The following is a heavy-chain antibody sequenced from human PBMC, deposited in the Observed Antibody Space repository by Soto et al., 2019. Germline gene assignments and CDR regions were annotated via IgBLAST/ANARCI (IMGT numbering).Heavy chain of an antibody. D-gene: IGHD3-16*01. CDR1: GFTFSDYY. Sequence: PGGSLRLSCAASGFTFSDYYMSWIRQAPGKGLEWVSYISSSSSTIYYADSVKGRFTISRDNPKNSLYLQMNSLRAEDTAVYYCEAGGYYYYYMDVWGKGTTVTVSS. CDR2: ISSSSSTI. V-gene: IGHV3-11*01. CDR3: EAGGYYYYYMDV. J-gene: IGHJ6*03.